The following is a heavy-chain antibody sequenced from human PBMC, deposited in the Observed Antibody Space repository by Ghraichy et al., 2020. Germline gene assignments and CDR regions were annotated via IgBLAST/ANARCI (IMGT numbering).Heavy chain of an antibody. CDR2: AFYSGTT. CDR1: GVSVTNNRYY. CDR3: ARKMFQLFGESDFSFHGFDV. J-gene: IGHJ6*02. Sequence: TLSLTCAVSGVSVTNNRYYWAWVRPSPGKGLEWIGTAFYSGTTYYNPSLKSLATLAVDTSRNQVSLRLYSVAAADTAVYYCARKMFQLFGESDFSFHGFDVWGQGASVTVSS. D-gene: IGHD3-10*02. V-gene: IGHV4-39*01.